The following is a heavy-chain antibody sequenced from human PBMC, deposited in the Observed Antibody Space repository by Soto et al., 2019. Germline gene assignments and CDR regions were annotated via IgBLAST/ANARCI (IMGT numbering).Heavy chain of an antibody. Sequence: QVQLQESGPGLVKPSQTLSLTCTVSGGSINSGGYCWSWIRQHPGKGLDWIGCISYGGSTSYNPSLKRRVTLAVDTSKNQFSLKLTSVTAADTAVSYCSRGILVWGQGALITVSS. J-gene: IGHJ4*02. D-gene: IGHD5-18*01. CDR1: GGSINSGGYC. V-gene: IGHV4-31*03. CDR2: ISYGGST. CDR3: SRGILV.